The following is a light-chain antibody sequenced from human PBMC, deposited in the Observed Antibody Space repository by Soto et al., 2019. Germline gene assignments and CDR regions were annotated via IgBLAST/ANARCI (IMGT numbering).Light chain of an antibody. J-gene: IGKJ4*01. CDR3: QQYGSSSLT. Sequence: EIVLTQSPGTLSLSPGERATLPCRASQSVSSSYLAWYQQKPGQAPRLLIYGASSRATGIPDRFSGSGSGTDFTLTISRLEPEDFAVYYCQQYGSSSLTFGGGTKVESK. CDR2: GAS. V-gene: IGKV3-20*01. CDR1: QSVSSSY.